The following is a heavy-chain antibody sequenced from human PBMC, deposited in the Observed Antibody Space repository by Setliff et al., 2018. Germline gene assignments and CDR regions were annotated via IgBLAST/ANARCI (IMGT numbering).Heavy chain of an antibody. CDR2: INPGGGSA. CDR1: GYGLTTYY. Sequence: GASVKVSCKASGYGLTTYYMHWVRQAPGQGLEWMGIINPGGGSASYAQKFQSRVTMTRDTSTSTFYMELSMLRSEDTAVYYCARGGMAAAGRKGVFEYWGQGSLVTV. D-gene: IGHD6-13*01. CDR3: ARGGMAAAGRKGVFEY. J-gene: IGHJ4*02. V-gene: IGHV1-46*01.